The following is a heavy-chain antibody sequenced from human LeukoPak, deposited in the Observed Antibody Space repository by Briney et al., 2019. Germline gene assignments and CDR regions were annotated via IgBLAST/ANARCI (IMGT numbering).Heavy chain of an antibody. CDR3: ARVPGPNWFDP. CDR2: IYYGGGT. Sequence: SETLSLTCTVSGDSISSSSYYWGWIRQPPGKGLEWIGSIYYGGGTYYNPSLKSRITISLDTSKNQFSLKLSSVTAADTAVYYCARVPGPNWFDPWGQGTLVTVSS. J-gene: IGHJ5*02. CDR1: GDSISSSSYY. V-gene: IGHV4-39*07.